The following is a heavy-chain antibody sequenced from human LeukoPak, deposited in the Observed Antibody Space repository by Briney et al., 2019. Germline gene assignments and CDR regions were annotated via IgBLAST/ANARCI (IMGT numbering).Heavy chain of an antibody. D-gene: IGHD2-2*01. CDR2: ISAYNGNT. Sequence: ASVKVSCKASGYTFTSYGISWVRQAPGQGLEWMGWISAYNGNTNYAQKLQGRVTMTTDTSTSTAYMELRSLRSDDTAVYYCARDRHIVVVPAATNHPYYYYGMDVWGQGTTVTVSS. CDR3: ARDRHIVVVPAATNHPYYYYGMDV. J-gene: IGHJ6*02. CDR1: GYTFTSYG. V-gene: IGHV1-18*01.